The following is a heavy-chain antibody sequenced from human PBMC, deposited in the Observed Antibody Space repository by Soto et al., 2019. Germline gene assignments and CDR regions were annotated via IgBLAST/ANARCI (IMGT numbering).Heavy chain of an antibody. CDR1: GGSISSYY. CDR2: IYYSGST. V-gene: IGHV4-59*01. J-gene: IGHJ6*02. Sequence: PSETLSLTCTVSGGSISSYYWSWIRQPPGKGLEWIGYIYYSGSTNYNPSLKSRVTISVDTSKNQFSLKLSSVTAADTAVYYCARDAIGYYYYGMDVWGQGTTVTVSS. CDR3: ARDAIGYYYYGMDV.